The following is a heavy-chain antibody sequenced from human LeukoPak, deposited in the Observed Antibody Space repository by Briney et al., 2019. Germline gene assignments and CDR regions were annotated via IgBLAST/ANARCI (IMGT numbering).Heavy chain of an antibody. Sequence: GGSLRLSCATSGFTFTNYGMIWVRQAPGKGLEWVSGLSATGLSTYYADSVKGRFTISRDNSKNTLFLQMDGLRAEDTAIYYCAKRTSTETTPDYWGQGALVTVSS. CDR3: AKRTSTETTPDY. D-gene: IGHD4-17*01. J-gene: IGHJ4*02. CDR1: GFTFTNYG. V-gene: IGHV3-23*01. CDR2: LSATGLST.